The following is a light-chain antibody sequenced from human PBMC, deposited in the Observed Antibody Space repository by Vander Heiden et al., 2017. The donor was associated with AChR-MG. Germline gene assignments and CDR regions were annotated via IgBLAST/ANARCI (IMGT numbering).Light chain of an antibody. CDR2: LGS. Sequence: IVMTQFPLSLPVTPGEPASISCRSSQSLLHSNGYNYLDWYLQKPGQSPQLLIYLGSNRASGVPDRFSGSGSGTDFTLKISRVEAEDVGVYYCMQALQTPLTFGGGTKVEIK. J-gene: IGKJ4*01. CDR3: MQALQTPLT. V-gene: IGKV2-28*01. CDR1: QSLLHSNGYNY.